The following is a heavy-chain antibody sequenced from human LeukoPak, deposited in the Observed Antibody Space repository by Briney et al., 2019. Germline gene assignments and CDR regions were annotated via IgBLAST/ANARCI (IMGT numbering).Heavy chain of an antibody. CDR2: ISASGGNS. Sequence: GGSLRLSCEASGFTFSDSAMSWVRQASGRGLEWVSLISASGGNSYYADSVKGRFTVSRDSSKNTLHLQMNSLRAEDPDVYYCARDIELSCWGQGTLVTVSS. CDR1: GFTFSDSA. V-gene: IGHV3-23*01. J-gene: IGHJ1*01. D-gene: IGHD1-26*01. CDR3: ARDIELSC.